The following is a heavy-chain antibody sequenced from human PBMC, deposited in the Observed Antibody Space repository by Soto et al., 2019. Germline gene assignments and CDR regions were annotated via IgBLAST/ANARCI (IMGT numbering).Heavy chain of an antibody. CDR3: ARTVSSSWVEGAEDFQH. V-gene: IGHV1-69*13. D-gene: IGHD6-13*01. CDR2: IIPFFRTS. Sequence: GASVKVSCKASGGTSSKYTIDCVRQAPGQGLEYLGGIIPFFRTSLSAQTFQGRVTITADESTSTAYMELSSLRSEDTAVYYCARTVSSSWVEGAEDFQHWGQGTLVTVSS. CDR1: GGTSSKYT. J-gene: IGHJ1*01.